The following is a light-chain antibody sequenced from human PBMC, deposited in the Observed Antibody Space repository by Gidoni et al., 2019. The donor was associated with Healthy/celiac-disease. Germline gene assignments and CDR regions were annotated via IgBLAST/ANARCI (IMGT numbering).Light chain of an antibody. CDR3: QQYGSSPRT. CDR2: GAS. CDR1: QSVSSSY. J-gene: IGKJ4*01. Sequence: EIDLTPYPGTLSLSPGERATLSCRASQSVSSSYLAWYQQKPGQAPRLLIYGASSRATGIPDRFSGSGSGTDFTLTISRLEPEDFAVYYCQQYGSSPRTFGGGTKVEIK. V-gene: IGKV3-20*01.